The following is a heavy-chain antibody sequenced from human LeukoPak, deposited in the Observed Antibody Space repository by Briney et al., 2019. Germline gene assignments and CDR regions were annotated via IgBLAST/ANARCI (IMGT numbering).Heavy chain of an antibody. V-gene: IGHV4-34*01. CDR2: INHSGST. CDR1: GGSFSGYY. D-gene: IGHD6-13*01. CDR3: ARGSAGIAAGSYYYMDV. Sequence: PSETLSLTCAVYGGSFSGYYWSWIRQPPGKGLEWIGEINHSGSTNYNPSLKSRVTISVDTSKNQFSLKLSSVTAADTAVYYCARGSAGIAAGSYYYMDVWGKGTTVTVSS. J-gene: IGHJ6*03.